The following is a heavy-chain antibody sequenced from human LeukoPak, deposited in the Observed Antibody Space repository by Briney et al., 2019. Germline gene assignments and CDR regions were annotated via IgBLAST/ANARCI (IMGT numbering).Heavy chain of an antibody. V-gene: IGHV4-39*01. CDR1: GGSISSSSYC. D-gene: IGHD3-22*01. CDR3: ARKISYYYDSSGYYLDY. Sequence: SETLSLTCTVSGGSISSSSYCWGWIRQPPGKGLEWIGSIYYSGSTYYNPSLKSRVTIFVDTSKNQFSLKLSSVTAADTAVYYCARKISYYYDSSGYYLDYWGQGTLVTVSS. J-gene: IGHJ4*02. CDR2: IYYSGST.